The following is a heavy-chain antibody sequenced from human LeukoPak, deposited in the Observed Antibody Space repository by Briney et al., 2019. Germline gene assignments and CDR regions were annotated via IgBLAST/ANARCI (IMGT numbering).Heavy chain of an antibody. CDR3: ARDRGAATDYYYYGMDV. J-gene: IGHJ6*02. V-gene: IGHV4-59*01. CDR1: GGSISTYH. D-gene: IGHD6-25*01. CDR2: IYYSGST. Sequence: KPSETLSLTCTVSGGSISTYHWSWIRQPPGKGLEWIGYIYYSGSTNYNPSLKSRVTISVDTSKNQFSLKLSSVTAADTAVYYCARDRGAATDYYYYGMDVWGQGTTVTVSS.